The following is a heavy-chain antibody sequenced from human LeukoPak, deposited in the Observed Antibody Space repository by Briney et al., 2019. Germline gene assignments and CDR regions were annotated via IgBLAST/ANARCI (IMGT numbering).Heavy chain of an antibody. CDR2: IIPIFGTA. J-gene: IGHJ6*02. D-gene: IGHD2-2*01. CDR1: GGTFSSYA. Sequence: ASVKVSCKASGGTFSSYAISWVRQAPGQGLEWMGGIIPIFGTANYAQKFQGRVTITADESTSTAYMELSSLRSEDTAGYYCARADCSSTSCFLFPYYYYYGMDVWGQGTTVTVSS. CDR3: ARADCSSTSCFLFPYYYYYGMDV. V-gene: IGHV1-69*13.